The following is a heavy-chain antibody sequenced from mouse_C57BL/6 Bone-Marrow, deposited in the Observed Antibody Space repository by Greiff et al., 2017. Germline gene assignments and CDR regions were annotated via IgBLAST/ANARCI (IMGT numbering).Heavy chain of an antibody. Sequence: VQLKESGAELVRPGASVKLSCTASGFNIKDDYMHWVKQRPEQGLEWIGWIDPENGDTEYASKFQGKATITADTSSNTAYLQLSSLTSEDTAVYYCTRGLLTDYWGQGTTLTVSS. CDR2: IDPENGDT. V-gene: IGHV14-4*01. D-gene: IGHD2-3*01. CDR1: GFNIKDDY. J-gene: IGHJ2*01. CDR3: TRGLLTDY.